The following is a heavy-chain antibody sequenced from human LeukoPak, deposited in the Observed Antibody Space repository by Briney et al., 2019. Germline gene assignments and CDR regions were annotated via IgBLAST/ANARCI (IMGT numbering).Heavy chain of an antibody. D-gene: IGHD3-9*01. Sequence: SETLSLTCTVSGGSISSSSYHWGWIRQPPGKGLEWIGSIYYSGSTYYNPSLKSRVTISVDTSKNQFSLKLSSVTAADTAVYYCARHGSVAYYDILTGYGARGYFDYWGQGTLVTVSS. V-gene: IGHV4-39*01. CDR1: GGSISSSSYH. CDR2: IYYSGST. CDR3: ARHGSVAYYDILTGYGARGYFDY. J-gene: IGHJ4*02.